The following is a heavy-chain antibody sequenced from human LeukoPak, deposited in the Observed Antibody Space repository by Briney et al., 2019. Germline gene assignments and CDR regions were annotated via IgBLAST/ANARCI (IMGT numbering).Heavy chain of an antibody. CDR1: GFTFSNYW. D-gene: IGHD3-10*02. CDR3: AELGITMIGGV. V-gene: IGHV3-74*01. CDR2: INSDGSST. J-gene: IGHJ6*04. Sequence: AGGSLRLSCAASGFTFSNYWVHWVRQAPGKGLVWVSRINSDGSSTRYADSVKGRFTISRDNAKNTLYLRMNSLRAEDTAVYYCAELGITMIGGVWGKGTTVTISS.